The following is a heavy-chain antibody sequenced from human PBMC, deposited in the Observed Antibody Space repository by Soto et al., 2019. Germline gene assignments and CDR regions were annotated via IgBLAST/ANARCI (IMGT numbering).Heavy chain of an antibody. V-gene: IGHV3-21*01. CDR2: ISSSSDDI. CDR1: GFTFSYYT. J-gene: IGHJ6*02. Sequence: PXESLRLSCAASGFTFSYYTMNWVRQAPGKGLEWVTSISSSSDDIYYADSVKGRFTISRDNAKNSLYLQMISLRAEDTAVYYCARRGSSSLREMDVWGQGTAVTVSS. CDR3: ARRGSSSLREMDV. D-gene: IGHD6-13*01.